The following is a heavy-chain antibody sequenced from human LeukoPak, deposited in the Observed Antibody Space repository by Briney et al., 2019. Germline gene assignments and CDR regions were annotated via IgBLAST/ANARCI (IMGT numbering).Heavy chain of an antibody. J-gene: IGHJ6*03. D-gene: IGHD2-2*01. V-gene: IGHV4-34*01. CDR3: ARCDSTIWPFYYYMDV. CDR1: GGSFSGYY. Sequence: PSETLSLTCAVYGGSFSGYYWSWIRQPPGKGLEWIGEINHSGSTSYNPSLKSRVAMSVDTSKNQFSLKLSSVTAADTAVYYCARCDSTIWPFYYYMDVWGKGTPVTVS. CDR2: INHSGST.